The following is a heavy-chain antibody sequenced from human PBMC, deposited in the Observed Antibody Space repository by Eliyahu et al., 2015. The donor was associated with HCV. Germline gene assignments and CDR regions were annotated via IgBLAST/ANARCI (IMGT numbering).Heavy chain of an antibody. CDR2: INPSGGST. D-gene: IGHD1-26*01. CDR1: GYTFTSYY. CDR3: ARELFWVGATTENDY. Sequence: QVLLVQSGAEVKKPGASVKVSCKASGYTFTSYYMHWVRQAPGQGLEWMGIINPSGGSTSYAQKFQGRVTMTRDTSTSTVYMELSSLRSEDTAVYYCARELFWVGATTENDYWGQGTLVTVSS. J-gene: IGHJ4*02. V-gene: IGHV1-46*03.